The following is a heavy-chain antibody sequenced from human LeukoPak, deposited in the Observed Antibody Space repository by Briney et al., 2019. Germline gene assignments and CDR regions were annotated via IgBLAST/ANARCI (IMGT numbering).Heavy chain of an antibody. CDR1: GGSISSSSYY. D-gene: IGHD2-15*01. V-gene: IGHV4-39*07. J-gene: IGHJ6*03. Sequence: PSETLSLTCTVSGGSISSSSYYWGWIRQPPGKGLEWIGSIYYSGSTNYNPSLKSRVTISVDTSKNQFSLKLSSVTAADTAVYYCASSSTPTYYYYYMDVWGKGTTVTVSS. CDR2: IYYSGST. CDR3: ASSSTPTYYYYYMDV.